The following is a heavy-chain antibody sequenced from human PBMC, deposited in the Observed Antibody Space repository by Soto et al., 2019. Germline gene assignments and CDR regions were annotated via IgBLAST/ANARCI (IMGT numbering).Heavy chain of an antibody. Sequence: PSETLSLTCAVYGGSFSGYYWSWIRQPPGKGLEWIGEINHSGSTNYNPSLKSRVTISVDTSKNQFSLKLSSVTAADTAVYYCARGQTIFGVVTPRSLYGMDVWGQGTTVTVSS. CDR2: INHSGST. V-gene: IGHV4-34*01. CDR3: ARGQTIFGVVTPRSLYGMDV. J-gene: IGHJ6*02. D-gene: IGHD3-3*01. CDR1: GGSFSGYY.